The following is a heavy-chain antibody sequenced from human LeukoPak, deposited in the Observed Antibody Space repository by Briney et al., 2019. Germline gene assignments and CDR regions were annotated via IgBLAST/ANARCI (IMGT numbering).Heavy chain of an antibody. J-gene: IGHJ4*02. Sequence: SETLSLTCTVSGGSISSGSYYWSWIRQPAGKGLEWIGRIYTSGSTNYNPSLKSRVTISVDTSKNQFSLKLSSVTAADTAVYYCARLAAAAEYYFDYWGQGTLVTVSS. V-gene: IGHV4-61*02. CDR3: ARLAAAAEYYFDY. CDR1: GGSISSGSYY. CDR2: IYTSGST. D-gene: IGHD6-13*01.